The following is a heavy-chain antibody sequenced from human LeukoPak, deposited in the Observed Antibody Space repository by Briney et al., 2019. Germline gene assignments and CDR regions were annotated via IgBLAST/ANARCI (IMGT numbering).Heavy chain of an antibody. D-gene: IGHD6-13*01. CDR3: ASRAALGTFGFDYYYMDV. V-gene: IGHV5-51*01. CDR2: IYPGDSET. J-gene: IGHJ6*03. Sequence: GESLKISCKGSGYRFASYWIGWVRQMPGKGLEWMGIIYPGDSETRISPSFQDQVTMSVDNFINTAYLQWTSLKASDTAMYYCASRAALGTFGFDYYYMDVWGKGTTVTVSS. CDR1: GYRFASYW.